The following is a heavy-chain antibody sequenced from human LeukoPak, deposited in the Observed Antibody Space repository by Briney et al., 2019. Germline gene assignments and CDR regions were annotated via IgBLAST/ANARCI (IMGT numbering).Heavy chain of an antibody. CDR1: GFTFNNYH. D-gene: IGHD3-10*01. J-gene: IGHJ4*02. Sequence: PGGSLRLSCAVSGFTFNNYHMNWVRQAPGKGLEWVAKIKQDGSEKYYVDSVKGRFTISRDNAKNSLYLQMNSLTAEDTAVYYCARGGYFRELNFFDYWGQGTLVTVSS. CDR3: ARGGYFRELNFFDY. CDR2: IKQDGSEK. V-gene: IGHV3-7*01.